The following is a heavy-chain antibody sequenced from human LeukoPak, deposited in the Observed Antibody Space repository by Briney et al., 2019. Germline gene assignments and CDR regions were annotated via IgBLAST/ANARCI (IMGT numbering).Heavy chain of an antibody. Sequence: ASVKVSCKASGYTFTGYYMHWVRQAPGQGLEWMGWINPNSGGTNYAQKFQGRVTMTRDTSISTAYMELSRLRSDDTAVYYCARIHYYDSSENFDPWGQGTLVTVSS. V-gene: IGHV1-2*02. CDR3: ARIHYYDSSENFDP. J-gene: IGHJ5*02. CDR1: GYTFTGYY. D-gene: IGHD3-22*01. CDR2: INPNSGGT.